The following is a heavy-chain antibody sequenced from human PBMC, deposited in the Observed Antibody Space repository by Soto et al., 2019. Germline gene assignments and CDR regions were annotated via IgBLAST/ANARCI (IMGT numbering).Heavy chain of an antibody. Sequence: ASVKVSCKASGYTFTSYGISWVRQAPGQGLEWMGWISAYNGNTNYAQKLQGRVTMTTDTSTSTAYMELRSLRSDDTAVYSYSCANEDGYSSGSYDLDVWGQGTMVTVSS. V-gene: IGHV1-18*01. CDR3: SCANEDGYSSGSYDLDV. D-gene: IGHD6-19*01. J-gene: IGHJ4*02. CDR1: GYTFTSYG. CDR2: ISAYNGNT.